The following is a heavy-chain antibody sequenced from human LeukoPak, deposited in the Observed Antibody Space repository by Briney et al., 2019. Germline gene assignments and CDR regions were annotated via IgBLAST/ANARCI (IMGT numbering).Heavy chain of an antibody. V-gene: IGHV3-23*01. CDR1: GFTFSSYA. Sequence: PGGSLRLSCAASGFTFSSYAMSWVRQAPGKGLEWVSAISGSGGSTYYADSVKGRFTISRDNSKNTLYLQMNSLRAEDTAVYYCAKDHPLYGSGSYHSDYWGQGTLVTVSS. CDR3: AKDHPLYGSGSYHSDY. CDR2: ISGSGGST. J-gene: IGHJ4*02. D-gene: IGHD3-10*01.